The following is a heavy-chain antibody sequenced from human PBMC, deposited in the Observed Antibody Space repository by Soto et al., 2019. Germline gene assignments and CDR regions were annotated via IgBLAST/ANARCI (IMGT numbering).Heavy chain of an antibody. Sequence: ASVMVSCKASGYTFTTYGFTWVRQAPGRGLEWMGWISAYNGNTNYAQKLQGRVTMTTDTSTSTAYMELRSLRSDDTAVYYCARWGYDSSGYYIGYFDLWGRGTLVTVSS. CDR1: GYTFTTYG. CDR2: ISAYNGNT. V-gene: IGHV1-18*04. D-gene: IGHD3-22*01. J-gene: IGHJ2*01. CDR3: ARWGYDSSGYYIGYFDL.